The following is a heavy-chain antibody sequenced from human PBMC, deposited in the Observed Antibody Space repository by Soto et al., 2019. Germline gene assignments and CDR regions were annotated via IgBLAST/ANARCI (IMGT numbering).Heavy chain of an antibody. D-gene: IGHD2-2*01. CDR2: ISSSSSTI. CDR3: AREGGRCSSTSCPLDPWFDP. J-gene: IGHJ5*02. V-gene: IGHV3-48*01. Sequence: PGGSLRLSCAASGFTFSSYSMNWVRQAPGKGLEWVSYISSSSSTIYYADSVKGRFTISRDNAKNSLYLQMNSLRAEDTAVYYCAREGGRCSSTSCPLDPWFDPWGQGTLVTVSS. CDR1: GFTFSSYS.